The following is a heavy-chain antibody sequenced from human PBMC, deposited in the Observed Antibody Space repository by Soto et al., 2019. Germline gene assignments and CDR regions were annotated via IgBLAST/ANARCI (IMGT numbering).Heavy chain of an antibody. CDR2: IYHSGST. CDR1: GCSISSGGYS. Sequence: TLCLTCAVAGCSISSGGYSWSWIRQPPGKGLEWIGYIYHSGSTYYNPSLKSRVTISVDRSKNQFSLKLSSVTAADTAVYYCARVRSLGTGTYYFDSWGQGTLVTVSS. D-gene: IGHD1-7*01. J-gene: IGHJ4*02. V-gene: IGHV4-30-2*01. CDR3: ARVRSLGTGTYYFDS.